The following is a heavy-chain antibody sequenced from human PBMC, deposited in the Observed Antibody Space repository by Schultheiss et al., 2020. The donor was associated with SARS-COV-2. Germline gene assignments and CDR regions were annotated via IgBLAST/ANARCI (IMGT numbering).Heavy chain of an antibody. CDR1: GYSISSGYY. D-gene: IGHD3-10*01. J-gene: IGHJ4*02. V-gene: IGHV4-38-2*01. CDR2: IYHSGST. CDR3: GRESDYPSYFDY. Sequence: SETLSLTCAVSGYSISSGYYWGWIRQPPGKGLEWIGSIYHSGSTYYNPSLKSRVTISVDTSKNQFSLKLTSATAADTAVYYCGRESDYPSYFDYWGQGTLVTVSS.